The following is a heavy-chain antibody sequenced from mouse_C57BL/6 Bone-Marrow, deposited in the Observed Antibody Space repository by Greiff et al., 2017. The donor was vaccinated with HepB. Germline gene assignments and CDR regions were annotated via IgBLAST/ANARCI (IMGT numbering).Heavy chain of an antibody. V-gene: IGHV7-3*01. D-gene: IGHD2-10*02. CDR3: GSVYGNFCYAMDY. CDR2: IRNKANGYTT. CDR1: GFTFTDYY. J-gene: IGHJ4*01. Sequence: EVKLMESGGGLVQPGGSLSLSCAASGFTFTDYYMSWVRQPPGKALEWLGFIRNKANGYTTAYSASVKGRFTISRDNPRSILYLQMNARRAEDSAAEYCGSVYGNFCYAMDYWGQGTSVTVSS.